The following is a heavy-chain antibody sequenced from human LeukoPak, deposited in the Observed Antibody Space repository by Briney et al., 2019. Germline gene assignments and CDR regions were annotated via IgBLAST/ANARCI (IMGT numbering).Heavy chain of an antibody. CDR3: ARDSEGSYMDV. D-gene: IGHD1-26*01. V-gene: IGHV3-48*01. Sequence: GGSLRLSCAASGFTFSSYSMNWVPQAPGKGLVWGSYISSSSSTIYYADSVKGLFTISSDNAKNSLYLQMNSLRAEDTAVYYCARDSEGSYMDVWGKGTTVTVSS. J-gene: IGHJ6*03. CDR1: GFTFSSYS. CDR2: ISSSSSTI.